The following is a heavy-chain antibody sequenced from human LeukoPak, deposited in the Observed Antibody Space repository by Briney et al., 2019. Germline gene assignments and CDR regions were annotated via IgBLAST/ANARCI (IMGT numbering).Heavy chain of an antibody. CDR3: AREFSYYYDSSGPFDP. V-gene: IGHV3-30*02. CDR2: IRYDGSNK. Sequence: GSLRLSCAASGFTSSSYGMHWVRQAPGKGLEWVAFIRYDGSNKYYADSVKGRFTISRDNSKNTLYLQMNSLRAEDTAVYYCAREFSYYYDSSGPFDPWGQGTLVTVSS. CDR1: GFTSSSYG. D-gene: IGHD3-22*01. J-gene: IGHJ5*02.